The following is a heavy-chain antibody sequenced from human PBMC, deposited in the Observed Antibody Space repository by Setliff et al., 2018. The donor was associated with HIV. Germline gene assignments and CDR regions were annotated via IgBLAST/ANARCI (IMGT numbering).Heavy chain of an antibody. V-gene: IGHV4-39*06. CDR2: ISYTGST. J-gene: IGHJ5*01. CDR3: ARRAVQDGSVTSSNWFES. Sequence: SETLSLTCTVSGGSISRGRYSWGWIRQPPGKGLEWIGSISYTGSTGYNPSLTSRVPMSADTPNNRFALKLSSVTAADTAVYYCARRAVQDGSVTSSNWFESWGQGTLVTVSS. CDR1: GGSISRGRYS. D-gene: IGHD2-2*01.